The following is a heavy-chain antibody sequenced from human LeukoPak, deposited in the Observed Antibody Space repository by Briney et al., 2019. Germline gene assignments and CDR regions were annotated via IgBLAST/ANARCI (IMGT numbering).Heavy chain of an antibody. Sequence: SETLSLTCTVSGGSISSHYWSWIRQPPGKGLEWIGYIYYSGSTNYNPSLKSRVTISVDTSKNQFSLKLSSVTAADTAVYYCARVTSYFDYWGQGTLVTVSS. CDR2: IYYSGST. CDR3: ARVTSYFDY. CDR1: GGSISSHY. V-gene: IGHV4-59*11. D-gene: IGHD2-2*01. J-gene: IGHJ4*02.